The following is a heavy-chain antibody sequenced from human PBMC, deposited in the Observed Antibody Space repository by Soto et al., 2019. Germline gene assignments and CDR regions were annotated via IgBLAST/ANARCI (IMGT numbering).Heavy chain of an antibody. CDR3: ARHNGPLYVGYYYDMDV. J-gene: IGHJ6*02. D-gene: IGHD3-16*01. CDR2: IYYGGST. V-gene: IGHV4-59*08. CDR1: GGSISSYY. Sequence: SSETLSLTCTVSGGSISSYYWSWIRQSPGKGLEWIGFIYYGGSTNYNPSLKSRVTISVDTSKNQFSLKLSSVTAADTAVYYCARHNGPLYVGYYYDMDVWGQGTTVTVSS.